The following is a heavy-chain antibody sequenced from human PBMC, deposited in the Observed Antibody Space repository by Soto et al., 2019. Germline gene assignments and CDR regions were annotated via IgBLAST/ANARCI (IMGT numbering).Heavy chain of an antibody. V-gene: IGHV3-23*01. Sequence: PGGSLRLSCVASGFTFNTYAMSWVRQAPGKGLQWVSAVSGGGYSTFYADSVKGRFTISRDNPKNTLYLQMNSLRAEDTAAYYCAKVEIKAAAGIDYWGQGTLVTVSS. CDR2: VSGGGYST. CDR1: GFTFNTYA. D-gene: IGHD6-13*01. J-gene: IGHJ4*02. CDR3: AKVEIKAAAGIDY.